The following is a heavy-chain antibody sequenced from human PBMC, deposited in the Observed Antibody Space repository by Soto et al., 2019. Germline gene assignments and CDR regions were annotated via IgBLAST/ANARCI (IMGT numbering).Heavy chain of an antibody. D-gene: IGHD1-1*01. J-gene: IGHJ4*02. Sequence: EVQLVESGGGLIQPGGSLRLSCAASGFTVSNNYLSWVRQAPGKGLEWVSVVFGDGTTYYADSVKGRFTISRDKSKNTLYLQMNSLRAEDTAVYYCAKVHDSPWYFDYWGQGTLVTVSS. CDR2: VFGDGTT. V-gene: IGHV3-53*01. CDR1: GFTVSNNY. CDR3: AKVHDSPWYFDY.